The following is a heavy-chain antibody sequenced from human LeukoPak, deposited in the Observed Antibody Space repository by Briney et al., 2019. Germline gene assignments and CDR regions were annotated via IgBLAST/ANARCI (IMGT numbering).Heavy chain of an antibody. D-gene: IGHD3-10*01. CDR1: GGYFSSYY. J-gene: IGHJ5*02. CDR3: ARGDYYGSGSYSHIWFDP. CDR2: INQSEDT. Sequence: TSETLSLTCAVHGGYFSSYYWSWIRQPPGKGLEWIGEINQSEDTYYSPSLKSRVTLSVDTSKRQFPLKLSSVTAADTAVYYCARGDYYGSGSYSHIWFDPWGQGILVTVSS. V-gene: IGHV4-34*01.